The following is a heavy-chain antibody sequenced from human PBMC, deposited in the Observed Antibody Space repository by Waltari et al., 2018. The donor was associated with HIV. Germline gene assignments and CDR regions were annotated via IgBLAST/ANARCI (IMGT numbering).Heavy chain of an antibody. CDR3: ARGNGRGYYYASDY. CDR1: GYTFTGYY. V-gene: IGHV1-2*02. CDR2: INHNSGGT. D-gene: IGHD3-22*01. Sequence: QVQLVQSGAEVKKPGASVKVSCKASGYTFTGYYMHWVRQAPGQGLEWMGWINHNSGGTNYAQKFQGRVTMTRDTSISTAYMEMSRLTSDDTAVYYCARGNGRGYYYASDYWGQGTPVTVSP. J-gene: IGHJ4*02.